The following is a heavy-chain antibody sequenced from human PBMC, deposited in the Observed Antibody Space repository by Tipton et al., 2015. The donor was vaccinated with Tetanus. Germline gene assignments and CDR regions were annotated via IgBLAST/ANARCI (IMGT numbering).Heavy chain of an antibody. J-gene: IGHJ1*01. CDR2: IKSKTDGGTT. D-gene: IGHD2-21*02. CDR3: TTEAYCGGDCYSLDFQH. CDR1: GFTFSNAW. Sequence: QLVQSGGGLVKPGGSLRLSCAASGFTFSNAWMNWVRQAPGKGLEWVGRIKSKTDGGTTDYAAPVKGRFTISRDDSKNTLYLQMNSLKTEDTAVYYCTTEAYCGGDCYSLDFQHWGQGTLVTVSS. V-gene: IGHV3-15*07.